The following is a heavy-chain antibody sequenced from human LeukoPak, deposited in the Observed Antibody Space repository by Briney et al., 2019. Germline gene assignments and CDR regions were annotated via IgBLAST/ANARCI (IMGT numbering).Heavy chain of an antibody. V-gene: IGHV4-59*01. CDR1: CGSISCCY. D-gene: IGHD3-10*01. CDR2: IYYSGST. J-gene: IGHJ4*02. Sequence: PSEPLSLTYTVCCGSISCCYWSWLRQPPGKGLQGIGYIYYSGSTNYNPALKSRVTISVDTSKNQFSLKLRSVTAADTAVYYCARNLWFGELIFDYGGQGTLVPVSS. CDR3: ARNLWFGELIFDY.